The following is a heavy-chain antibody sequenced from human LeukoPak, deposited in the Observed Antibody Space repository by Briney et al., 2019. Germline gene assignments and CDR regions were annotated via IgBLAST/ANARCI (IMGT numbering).Heavy chain of an antibody. J-gene: IGHJ4*02. V-gene: IGHV3-7*03. CDR2: IKHDGSEK. CDR3: ARYYDGSSGYPRYLDY. CDR1: GFTFSRNW. Sequence: GGSLRLSCAASGFTFSRNWMTWVRQAPGKGLEWVANIKHDGSEKYYVDSVKGRFTVSRDNAQSSLYLQMNSLRAEDTALYYCARYYDGSSGYPRYLDYWGQGTLVTVSS. D-gene: IGHD3-22*01.